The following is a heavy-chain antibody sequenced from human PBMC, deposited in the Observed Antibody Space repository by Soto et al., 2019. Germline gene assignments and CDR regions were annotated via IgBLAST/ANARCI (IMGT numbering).Heavy chain of an antibody. Sequence: ASVKVSCKASGGTFSSYTISWVRQAPGQGLEWMGRIIPILGIANYAQKFQGRVTITADKSTSTAYMELSSLRSEDTAVYYCARNGNYGLTPHWYFDLWGRGTLVTVSS. CDR2: IIPILGIA. CDR1: GGTFSSYT. V-gene: IGHV1-69*02. D-gene: IGHD1-7*01. J-gene: IGHJ2*01. CDR3: ARNGNYGLTPHWYFDL.